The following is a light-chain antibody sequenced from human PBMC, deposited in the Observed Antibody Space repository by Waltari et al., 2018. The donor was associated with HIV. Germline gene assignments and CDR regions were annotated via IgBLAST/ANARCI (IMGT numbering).Light chain of an antibody. Sequence: QSALTQPASVSGSPGQSVTISCAGSNSDVGSYDLVAWYQHHPGKAPNRLIYEVTKRPSGVSNRFSGSKSGNTASLTISGLQAEDEADYYCCSYAGSHTFVVFGGGTKLTVL. CDR1: NSDVGSYDL. V-gene: IGLV2-23*02. J-gene: IGLJ2*01. CDR2: EVT. CDR3: CSYAGSHTFVV.